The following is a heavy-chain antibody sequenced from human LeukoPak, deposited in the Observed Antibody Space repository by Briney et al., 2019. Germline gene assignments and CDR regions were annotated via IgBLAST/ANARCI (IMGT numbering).Heavy chain of an antibody. CDR3: ARGVVLRYFDWLKRSNWFDP. CDR1: GGSFSGYY. D-gene: IGHD3-9*01. CDR2: INHSGST. V-gene: IGHV4-34*01. J-gene: IGHJ5*02. Sequence: PSETLSLTCAVYGGSFSGYYWSWIRQPPGKGLEWIGEINHSGSTNYNPSLKSRVTISVDTSKNQFSLKPSSVTAAATAVYYCARGVVLRYFDWLKRSNWFDPWGQGTLVTVSS.